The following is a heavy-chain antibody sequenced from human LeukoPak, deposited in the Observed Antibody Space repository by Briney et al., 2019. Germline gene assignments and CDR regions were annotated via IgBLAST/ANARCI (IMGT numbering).Heavy chain of an antibody. J-gene: IGHJ4*02. CDR2: TTSSSSTI. Sequence: PGGSLRLSCAASGFTFSSYSMKWVRQAPGMGLEWVSYTTSSSSTIYYADSVKGRFTISRDNPTNSLYLQMNSLRDEDTAVYYCARVRGDDYGDSFDYWGQGTLVSVSS. V-gene: IGHV3-48*02. CDR1: GFTFSSYS. CDR3: ARVRGDDYGDSFDY. D-gene: IGHD4-17*01.